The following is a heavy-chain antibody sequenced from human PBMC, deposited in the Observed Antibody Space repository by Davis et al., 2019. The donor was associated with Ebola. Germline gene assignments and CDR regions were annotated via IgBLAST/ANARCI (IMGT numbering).Heavy chain of an antibody. CDR3: ATYGMDV. Sequence: GESLKISCAASGFTFSSYWMHWVRQAPGKGLVWVSRINSDGSSTSYADSVKGRFTISRDNSKNTLYLQMNSLRAEDTAVYYCATYGMDVWGQGTTVTVSS. CDR2: INSDGSST. CDR1: GFTFSSYW. V-gene: IGHV3-74*01. J-gene: IGHJ6*02.